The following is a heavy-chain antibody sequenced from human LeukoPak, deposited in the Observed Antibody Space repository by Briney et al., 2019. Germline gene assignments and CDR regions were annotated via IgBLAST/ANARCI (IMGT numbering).Heavy chain of an antibody. D-gene: IGHD2-2*01. J-gene: IGHJ4*02. CDR1: GFTFNTYS. Sequence: GGSLRLSCAASGFTFNTYSMNWVRQAPGKGLEWVSYISSSTITIYYADSVKGRFTISRDNAKNSLYLQMNSLRADDTAVYYCARGGGEYQLPLFDCWGQGTLVTVSS. CDR3: ARGGGEYQLPLFDC. CDR2: ISSSTITI. V-gene: IGHV3-48*01.